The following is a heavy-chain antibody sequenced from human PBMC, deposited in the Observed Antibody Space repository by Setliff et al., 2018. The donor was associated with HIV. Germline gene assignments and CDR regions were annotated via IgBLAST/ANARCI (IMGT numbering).Heavy chain of an antibody. CDR3: TREAVSYYGSGGPYGMDV. CDR1: GFTFSSYE. D-gene: IGHD3-10*01. Sequence: QTGGSLRLSCAASGFTFSSYEMNWVRQAPGKGLEWVSYISSSGSTIYYADSVKGRFTISRDDSKSIAYLQMNSLKTKDTAVYYCTREAVSYYGSGGPYGMDVWGQGTMVTVSS. V-gene: IGHV3-48*03. J-gene: IGHJ6*02. CDR2: ISSSGSTI.